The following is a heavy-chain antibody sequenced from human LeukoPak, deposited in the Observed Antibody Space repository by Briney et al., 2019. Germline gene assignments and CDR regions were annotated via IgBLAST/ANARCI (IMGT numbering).Heavy chain of an antibody. CDR1: GFTFSSYA. CDR3: ARDSIAAAGTDFDY. Sequence: GGSLRLSCAASGFTFSSYAMHWVRQAPGKGLEWVAVISYVGSNKYYADSVKGRFTISRDNSKNTLYLQMNSLRAEDTAVYYCARDSIAAAGTDFDYWGQGTLVTVSS. CDR2: ISYVGSNK. V-gene: IGHV3-30*01. J-gene: IGHJ4*02. D-gene: IGHD6-13*01.